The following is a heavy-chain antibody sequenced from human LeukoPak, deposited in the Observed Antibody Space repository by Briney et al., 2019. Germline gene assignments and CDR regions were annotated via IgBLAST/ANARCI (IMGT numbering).Heavy chain of an antibody. J-gene: IGHJ4*01. CDR2: IKQDGSET. V-gene: IGHV3-7*01. Sequence: PGGSLRLSCAASGFTFSSYSLNWVRQVPGKGLEWVANIKQDGSETTYAGSVRGRFTIFRDNAKDSVYLQMNSLRAEDSATYYCVREGFYFFDFWGQGTLVTVSS. CDR1: GFTFSSYS. CDR3: VREGFYFFDF.